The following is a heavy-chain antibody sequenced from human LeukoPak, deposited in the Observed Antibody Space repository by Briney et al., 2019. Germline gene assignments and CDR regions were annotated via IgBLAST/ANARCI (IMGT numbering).Heavy chain of an antibody. CDR3: ARRGGSSSRRSPIDY. Sequence: GGSLRLSCTASGFTFSDYWMTWVREAPGKGPEWVANIKQDGSQRYYVDSVRGRFTISRDNAKNSLFLQMNGLRAEDTAVYYCARRGGSSSRRSPIDYWGQGTLDTVSS. CDR1: GFTFSDYW. CDR2: IKQDGSQR. V-gene: IGHV3-7*01. D-gene: IGHD6-6*01. J-gene: IGHJ4*02.